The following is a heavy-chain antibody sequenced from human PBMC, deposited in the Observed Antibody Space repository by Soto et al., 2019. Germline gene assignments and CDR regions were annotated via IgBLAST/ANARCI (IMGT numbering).Heavy chain of an antibody. CDR1: GFTFSDYH. Sequence: GGSLRLSCAASGFTFSDYHMSWIRQAPGKGLEWVSYISSSSSYTNYADSVKGRFTISRDNAKNSLYLQMNSLRAEDTDVYYCAREGTNYYGSGPGLWGQGTMVTVSS. J-gene: IGHJ3*01. CDR2: ISSSSSYT. CDR3: AREGTNYYGSGPGL. D-gene: IGHD3-10*01. V-gene: IGHV3-11*05.